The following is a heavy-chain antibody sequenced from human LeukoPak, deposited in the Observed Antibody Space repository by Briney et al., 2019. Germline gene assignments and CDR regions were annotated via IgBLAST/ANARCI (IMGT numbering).Heavy chain of an antibody. Sequence: ASVKLSCEAFGFSLTSNYMHWVRQAPGQGLEWLGLINPRDESTDYPQKLRGRVTVTRDTSTNTVYMQLSGLRSEDTAVYYCAKVRLYGDYPEIDYWGQGTLVAVSS. D-gene: IGHD4-17*01. V-gene: IGHV1-46*01. CDR2: INPRDEST. CDR3: AKVRLYGDYPEIDY. CDR1: GFSLTSNY. J-gene: IGHJ4*02.